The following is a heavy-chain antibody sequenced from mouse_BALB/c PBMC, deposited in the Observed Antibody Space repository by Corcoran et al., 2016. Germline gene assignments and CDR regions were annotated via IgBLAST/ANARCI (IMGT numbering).Heavy chain of an antibody. CDR2: IDPANGNT. Sequence: EVQLQQSGAELVKPGASVKLSCTASGFNIKDTYMHWVKQRPEQGLEWIGRIDPANGNTKYDPKFQGKATITADTSSNTAYLQLSSLTSEDTAVYFCAITTVVYFDYWGQGTTLTVSS. CDR3: AITTVVYFDY. CDR1: GFNIKDTY. D-gene: IGHD1-1*01. J-gene: IGHJ2*01. V-gene: IGHV14-3*02.